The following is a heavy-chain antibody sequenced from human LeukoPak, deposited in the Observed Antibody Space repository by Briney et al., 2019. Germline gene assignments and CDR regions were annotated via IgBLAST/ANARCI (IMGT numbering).Heavy chain of an antibody. CDR2: ISSSSSTI. V-gene: IGHV3-11*04. Sequence: GGSLRLSCAASGFTFSDYYMSWIRQAPGKGLEWVSYISSSSSTIYYADSVKGRFTISRDNAKNSLYLQMNSLRAEDTAVYYCAREARGYSGYDHFDYWGQGTLVTVSS. CDR1: GFTFSDYY. D-gene: IGHD5-12*01. J-gene: IGHJ4*02. CDR3: AREARGYSGYDHFDY.